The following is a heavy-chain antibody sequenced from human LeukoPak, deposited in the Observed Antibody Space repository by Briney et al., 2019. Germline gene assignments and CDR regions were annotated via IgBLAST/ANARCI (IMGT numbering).Heavy chain of an antibody. CDR2: IIPIFGTA. V-gene: IGHV1-69*05. CDR1: GGTFSSYA. CDR3: ARGADCSSTSCPQFDY. J-gene: IGHJ4*02. Sequence: VASVKVSCKASGGTFSSYAISWVRQAPGQGLEWMGGIIPIFGTANYAQKFQGRVTITTDESTSTAYMELSSLRSEDTAVYYCARGADCSSTSCPQFDYWGQGTLVTVSS. D-gene: IGHD2-2*01.